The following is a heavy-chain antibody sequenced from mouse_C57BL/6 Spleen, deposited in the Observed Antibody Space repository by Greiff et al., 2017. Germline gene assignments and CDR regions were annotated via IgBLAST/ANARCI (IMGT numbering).Heavy chain of an antibody. CDR1: GYSITSGYY. CDR3: ARGEPLAY. V-gene: IGHV3-6*01. Sequence: DVKLQESGPGLVKPSQSLSLTCSVTGYSITSGYYWNWIRQFPGNKLEWMGYISYDGSNNYNPSLKNRISITRDTSKNQFFLKLNSVTTEDTATYYCARGEPLAYWGQGTLVTVSA. J-gene: IGHJ3*01. CDR2: ISYDGSN. D-gene: IGHD6-1*01.